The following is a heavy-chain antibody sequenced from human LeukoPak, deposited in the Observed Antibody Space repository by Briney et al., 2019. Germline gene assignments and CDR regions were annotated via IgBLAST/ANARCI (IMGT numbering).Heavy chain of an antibody. V-gene: IGHV5-51*01. Sequence: GESLKISCKASGYRFSNYWIGWVRQMPGKGLEWMTIIYPGDSETRYSPSFQGQVTISADKSIGTMYLQWSSLKASDTAMYYCARHKDYDGNDYWGQGTLVTVSS. CDR1: GYRFSNYW. CDR2: IYPGDSET. D-gene: IGHD4-17*01. J-gene: IGHJ4*02. CDR3: ARHKDYDGNDY.